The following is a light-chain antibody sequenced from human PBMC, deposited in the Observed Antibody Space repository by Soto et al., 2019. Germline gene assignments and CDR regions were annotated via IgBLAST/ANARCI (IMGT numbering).Light chain of an antibody. CDR2: GAS. CDR1: QSVSSN. CDR3: QQYNNRPYT. V-gene: IGKV3-15*01. J-gene: IGKJ2*01. Sequence: EIVMTQSPATLSVSPGERATLSCRASQSVSSNLAWYQQKPGQAPRLLIYGASTRATGIPARFSGSGSGTESTLTISSLQSEDLAVYYCQQYNNRPYTFGQGTKLEIK.